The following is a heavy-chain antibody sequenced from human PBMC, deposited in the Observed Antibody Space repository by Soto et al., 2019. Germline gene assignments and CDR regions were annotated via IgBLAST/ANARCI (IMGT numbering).Heavy chain of an antibody. CDR2: IYHGGST. J-gene: IGHJ6*02. CDR1: GYSISSGYY. D-gene: IGHD1-26*01. CDR3: ARGYTLDV. Sequence: SETLSLTCTVSGYSISSGYYWGWIRQPPGKGLEWIGSIYHGGSTYYDPSLKSRVTISVDTSKNQFSLKLSSVTAADTAVYYCARGYTLDVWGQGTTVTVSS. V-gene: IGHV4-38-2*02.